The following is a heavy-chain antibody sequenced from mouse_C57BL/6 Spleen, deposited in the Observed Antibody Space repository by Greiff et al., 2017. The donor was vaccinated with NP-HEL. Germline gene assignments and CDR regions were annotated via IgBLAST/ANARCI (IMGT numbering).Heavy chain of an antibody. CDR3: AGTAQRAYNAMDY. Sequence: QVHVKQSGAELARPGASVKLSCKASGYTFTSYGISWVKQRTGQGLEWIGEIYPRSGNTYYNEKFKGKATLTADKSSSTAYMELRSLTSEDSAVYFCAGTAQRAYNAMDYWGQGTSVTVSS. J-gene: IGHJ4*01. CDR1: GYTFTSYG. D-gene: IGHD3-2*02. CDR2: IYPRSGNT. V-gene: IGHV1-81*01.